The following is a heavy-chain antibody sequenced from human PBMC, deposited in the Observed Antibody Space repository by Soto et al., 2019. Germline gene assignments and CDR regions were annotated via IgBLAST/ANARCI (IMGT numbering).Heavy chain of an antibody. CDR2: IYYSGTT. J-gene: IGHJ4*02. CDR1: GGSLTSADYY. V-gene: IGHV4-31*03. D-gene: IGHD4-4*01. CDR3: ARGDYSGLNFLY. Sequence: QVQLQESGPGLVKPSQTLSLTCTVSGGSLTSADYYWSWIRQHPGKGLEGVGYIYYSGTTTYSPSLKSRVTISLDTSKNQFSLNLSSVTAADTAVYYCARGDYSGLNFLYWGQGTLVTVSS.